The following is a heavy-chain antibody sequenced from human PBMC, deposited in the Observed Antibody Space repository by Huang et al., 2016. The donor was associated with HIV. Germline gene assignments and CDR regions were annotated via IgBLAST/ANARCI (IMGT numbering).Heavy chain of an antibody. CDR2: IIPILGTA. Sequence: QVHLVQSGAEVQKPGYSVKVSCKASGGTFSSYAISWVRQAPGQGLAWMGGIIPILGTANYEENLEGRVTITADESTSTPYMELSSLRSEETAVYYCARGAGKYYYYGMDVWGQGTTVTVSS. J-gene: IGHJ6*02. D-gene: IGHD3-10*01. CDR1: GGTFSSYA. V-gene: IGHV1-69*01. CDR3: ARGAGKYYYYGMDV.